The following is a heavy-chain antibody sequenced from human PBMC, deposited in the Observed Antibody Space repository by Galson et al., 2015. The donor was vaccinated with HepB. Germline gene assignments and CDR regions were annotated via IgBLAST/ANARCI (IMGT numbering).Heavy chain of an antibody. D-gene: IGHD5-18*01. CDR3: ARDRFYSYGYGPLDY. J-gene: IGHJ4*02. CDR1: GDSVSSNSAA. V-gene: IGHV6-1*01. Sequence: CAISGDSVSSNSAAWNWNRQSPSRGLEWLGRTYYRSKWYNDYAVSVKSRITINPDTSKNQFSLQLNSVTPEDTAVYYCARDRFYSYGYGPLDYWGQGNLVTVSS. CDR2: TYYRSKWYN.